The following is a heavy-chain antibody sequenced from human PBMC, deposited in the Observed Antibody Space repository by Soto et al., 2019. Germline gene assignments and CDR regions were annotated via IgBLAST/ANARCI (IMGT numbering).Heavy chain of an antibody. J-gene: IGHJ4*02. Sequence: QVQLVESGGGVVQPGRSLRLSCEASGFTFNSYGMHWVRQAPGKGLEWVTVISYDGSSKNYADSVKGRFTISRDNSKNTLFLQMNSLRAEDTAVYYCAKDAXYYPSPYSSSNFHDWGQGTLVTVSS. CDR1: GFTFNSYG. D-gene: IGHD6-6*01. V-gene: IGHV3-30*18. CDR3: AKDAXYYPSPYSSSNFHD. CDR2: ISYDGSSK.